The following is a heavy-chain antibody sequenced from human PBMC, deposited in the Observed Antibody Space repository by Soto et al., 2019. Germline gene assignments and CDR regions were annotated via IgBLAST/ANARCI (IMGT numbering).Heavy chain of an antibody. J-gene: IGHJ4*02. CDR1: GFTFSSYS. Sequence: EVQLVESGGGLVKPGGSLRLSCAASGFTFSSYSMNRVRQAPGKGLEWVSSISSSSSYIYYADSVKGRLTISRDNAKNSLYLQMNSLRAEDTAVYYCARDQPGYSYGYGLGYWGQGTLVTVSS. CDR2: ISSSSSYI. D-gene: IGHD5-18*01. V-gene: IGHV3-21*01. CDR3: ARDQPGYSYGYGLGY.